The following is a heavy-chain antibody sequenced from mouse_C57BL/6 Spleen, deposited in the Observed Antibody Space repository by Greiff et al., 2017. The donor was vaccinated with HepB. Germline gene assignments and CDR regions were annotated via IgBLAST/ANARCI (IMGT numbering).Heavy chain of an antibody. J-gene: IGHJ3*01. CDR1: GYAFSSSW. D-gene: IGHD2-3*01. V-gene: IGHV1-82*01. Sequence: QVQLKESGPELVKPGASVKISCKASGYAFSSSWMNWVKQRPGKGLEWIGRIYPGDGDTNYNGKFKGKATLTADKSSSTAYMQLSSLTSEDSAVYFCARTTMVTPFAYWGQGTLVTVAA. CDR2: IYPGDGDT. CDR3: ARTTMVTPFAY.